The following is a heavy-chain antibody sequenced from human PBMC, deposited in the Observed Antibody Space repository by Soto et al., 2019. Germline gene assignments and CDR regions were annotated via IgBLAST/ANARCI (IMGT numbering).Heavy chain of an antibody. V-gene: IGHV1-8*01. CDR3: ARGPIVLIDFDY. Sequence: ASVKVSCKASGYTFTSYDINWVRQATGQGLEWMGWMNPNSGNTGYAQKFQGRVTMTRNTSISTAYMELSSLRSEDTAVYYCARGPIVLIDFDYWGQGTLVTVSS. D-gene: IGHD2-8*01. CDR1: GYTFTSYD. J-gene: IGHJ4*02. CDR2: MNPNSGNT.